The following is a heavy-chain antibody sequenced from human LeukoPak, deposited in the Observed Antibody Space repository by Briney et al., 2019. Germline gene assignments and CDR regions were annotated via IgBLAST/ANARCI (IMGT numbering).Heavy chain of an antibody. CDR2: INHSGST. D-gene: IGHD3-22*01. CDR3: AREVNYYDSSGYYYTMNY. J-gene: IGHJ4*02. V-gene: IGHV4-34*01. CDR1: GGSFSGYY. Sequence: PSETLSLTCAVYGGSFSGYYWSWIRHPPGKGLEWIGEINHSGSTNYNPSLKRRVTISVVTSKNQFSLKLSSVTAADTAVYYCAREVNYYDSSGYYYTMNYWGQGTLVTVSS.